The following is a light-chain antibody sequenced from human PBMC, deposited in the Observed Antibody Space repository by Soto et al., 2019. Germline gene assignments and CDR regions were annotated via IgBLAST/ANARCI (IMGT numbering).Light chain of an antibody. V-gene: IGKV4-1*01. CDR2: WAS. CDR1: QSVLYSSNNKNY. J-gene: IGKJ4*01. Sequence: DIVMTQSPDSLAVSLGERATINCKSSQSVLYSSNNKNYLAWYQQKPGQPPKLLIYWASTRETGVPDRFSRGXXXXXXTLTSSSLQAEDVAVYYCQQYYSTPPLTFGGGTKVEIK. CDR3: QQYYSTPPLT.